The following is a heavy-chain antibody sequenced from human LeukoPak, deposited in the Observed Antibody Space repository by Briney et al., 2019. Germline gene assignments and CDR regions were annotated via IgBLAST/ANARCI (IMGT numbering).Heavy chain of an antibody. D-gene: IGHD1-26*01. Sequence: GGSLRLSCGASGFTFSDYWVSWVRQAPKKGLEWVANIDQAGSAKHYVDSAKGRLTISRDNARNSIYLQMNSLRAEDTAVYYCAIAAGWEQAYWGQGTLVTVSS. V-gene: IGHV3-7*01. J-gene: IGHJ4*02. CDR1: GFTFSDYW. CDR2: IDQAGSAK. CDR3: AIAAGWEQAY.